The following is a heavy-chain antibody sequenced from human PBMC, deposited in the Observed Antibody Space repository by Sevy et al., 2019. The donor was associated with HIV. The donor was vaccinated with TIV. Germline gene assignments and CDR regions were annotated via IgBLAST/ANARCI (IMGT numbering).Heavy chain of an antibody. CDR3: ARDRSGSYHVSDNWFDP. CDR1: GFTFSSYW. Sequence: GGSLRLSCAASGFTFSSYWMHWVRQVPGKGLVWVSRIKSDGSSTSYADSVKGRSTTSRDNAKNTLYLQMTSLRAEDTAVYYCARDRSGSYHVSDNWFDPWGQGTLVTVSS. CDR2: IKSDGSST. D-gene: IGHD1-26*01. J-gene: IGHJ5*02. V-gene: IGHV3-74*01.